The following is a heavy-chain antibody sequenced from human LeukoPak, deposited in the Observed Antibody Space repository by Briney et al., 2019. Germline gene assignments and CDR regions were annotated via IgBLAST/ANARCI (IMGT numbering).Heavy chain of an antibody. CDR2: ISSSTSYI. V-gene: IGHV3-21*01. Sequence: PGGSLRLSCAASGFTFSTYSMNWVRQAPGKGLEWVSSISSSTSYIYYADSVKGRFTISRDNAKNSLYLQMNSPRAEDTAVYYCATAGYYLPDYWGQGTLVTVSS. CDR3: ATAGYYLPDY. D-gene: IGHD3-22*01. CDR1: GFTFSTYS. J-gene: IGHJ4*02.